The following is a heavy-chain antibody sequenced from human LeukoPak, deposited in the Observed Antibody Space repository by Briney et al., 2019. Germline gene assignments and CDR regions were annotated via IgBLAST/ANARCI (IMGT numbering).Heavy chain of an antibody. CDR1: GFTFSSYA. D-gene: IGHD4-17*01. CDR3: AKDGGGYGDYDY. Sequence: GGSLRLSCAVSGFTFSSYAMSWVRQAPGKGLEWVSAISGSGGSTYYADSVKGRFTISRDNSKNTLYLQMNSLRAEDTAVYYCAKDGGGYGDYDYWGQGTLVTVSS. CDR2: ISGSGGST. J-gene: IGHJ4*02. V-gene: IGHV3-23*01.